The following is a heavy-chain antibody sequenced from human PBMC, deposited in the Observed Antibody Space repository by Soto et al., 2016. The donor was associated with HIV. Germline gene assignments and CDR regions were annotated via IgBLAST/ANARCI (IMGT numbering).Heavy chain of an antibody. CDR1: GGTFNNYG. CDR2: IIPVLSTT. CDR3: AKREASGTENWFDT. D-gene: IGHD5-12*01. V-gene: IGHV1-69*14. Sequence: QVQLVQSGAELKKPGSSVKVSCTASGGTFNNYGLNWVRQAPGQGPEWMGGIIPVLSTTHFAQKFQGRVTITADKSTTTAYMELSSLRFEDTAVYYCAKREASGTENWFDTWGQGTLVTASA. J-gene: IGHJ5*02.